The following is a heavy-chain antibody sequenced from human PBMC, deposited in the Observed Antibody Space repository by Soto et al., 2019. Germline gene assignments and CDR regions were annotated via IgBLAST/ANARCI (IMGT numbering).Heavy chain of an antibody. CDR2: IDYSGNT. J-gene: IGHJ4*02. D-gene: IGHD5-18*01. CDR1: GDSVSSRSYY. V-gene: IGHV4-61*01. Sequence: PSETLSLTCTVCGDSVSSRSYYWTWVRQPPGKGLEWIGYIDYSGNTNYDPSLQSRVTMSLDTSKNQFSLKLTSVTAADTAFYYCARDIRGYSRAFDYWGQGIVVTV. CDR3: ARDIRGYSRAFDY.